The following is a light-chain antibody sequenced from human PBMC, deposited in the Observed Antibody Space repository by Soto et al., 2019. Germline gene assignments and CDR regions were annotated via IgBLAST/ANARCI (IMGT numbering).Light chain of an antibody. V-gene: IGKV3-20*01. CDR2: GAS. CDR3: YQYGTSLPFS. CDR1: QSVETRY. Sequence: EIVLTQSPGTLSVSPGERATLSCRASQSVETRYLAWYQQKSGQAPRLLIYGASTRATGVPDRFSGSGSGTNFSLIIIRLEAEEYAVYFCYQYGTSLPFSFGHGTKLDIK. J-gene: IGKJ2*03.